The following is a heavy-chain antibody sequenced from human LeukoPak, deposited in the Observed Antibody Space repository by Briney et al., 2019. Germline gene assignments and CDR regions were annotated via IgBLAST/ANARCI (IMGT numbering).Heavy chain of an antibody. J-gene: IGHJ3*02. V-gene: IGHV5-51*01. CDR3: ASLPHTKRISTPPREKAFDI. D-gene: IGHD1-1*01. Sequence: GESLKISCKGSGYSFTSYWIGWVRQMPGKGLEWMGIIYPGDSDTRYSPSFQGQVTISADKSISTAYLQWSSLKASDTAMYYCASLPHTKRISTPPREKAFDIWGQGTMVTVSS. CDR1: GYSFTSYW. CDR2: IYPGDSDT.